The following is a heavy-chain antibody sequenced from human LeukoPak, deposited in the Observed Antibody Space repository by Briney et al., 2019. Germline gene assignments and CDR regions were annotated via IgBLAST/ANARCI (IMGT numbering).Heavy chain of an antibody. CDR2: IRSKAYGGTT. V-gene: IGHV3-49*04. D-gene: IGHD5-12*01. CDR1: GFTFGDYA. CDR3: TSGRGYSGYDSTLVPD. Sequence: PGGSLRLSCTASGFTFGDYAMSWVRQAPGKGLEWVGFIRSKAYGGTTEYAASVKDRFTISRDDSKSTAYLQMDSLKTEDTAVYYCTSGRGYSGYDSTLVPDWGQGTPVTVSS. J-gene: IGHJ4*02.